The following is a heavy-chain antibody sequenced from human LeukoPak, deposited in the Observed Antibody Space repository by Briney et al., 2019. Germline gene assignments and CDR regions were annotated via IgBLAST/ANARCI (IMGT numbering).Heavy chain of an antibody. J-gene: IGHJ4*02. D-gene: IGHD1-14*01. V-gene: IGHV3-21*01. CDR2: ISSSSSYI. CDR1: GFTFSSYS. Sequence: KPGGSLRLSCAASGFTFSSYSMNWVRQAPGKGLEWVSSISSSSSYIYYADSVKGRFTISRDNAKNSLYLQMNSLRAEDTAVYYCAIKPGHADINPYYWGQGTLVTVSS. CDR3: AIKPGHADINPYY.